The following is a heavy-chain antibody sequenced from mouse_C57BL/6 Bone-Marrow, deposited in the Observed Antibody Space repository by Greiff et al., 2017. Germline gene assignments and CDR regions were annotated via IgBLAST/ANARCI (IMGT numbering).Heavy chain of an antibody. Sequence: QVQLQQPGAELVMPGASVKLSCKASGYTFTSYWMHWVKQRPGQGLEWIGEIDPSDSYTNYNQKFKGKATLTVDKSSSTDYMQLSSLTSEDSAVYYCARENCSNYGGYFDVWGTGTTFTVSS. J-gene: IGHJ1*03. V-gene: IGHV1-69*01. CDR1: GYTFTSYW. D-gene: IGHD2-5*01. CDR2: IDPSDSYT. CDR3: ARENCSNYGGYFDV.